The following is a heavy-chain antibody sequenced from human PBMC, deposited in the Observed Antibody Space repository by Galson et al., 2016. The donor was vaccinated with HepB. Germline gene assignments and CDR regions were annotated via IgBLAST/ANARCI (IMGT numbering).Heavy chain of an antibody. V-gene: IGHV3-30*18. CDR2: IPYDGSYK. D-gene: IGHD1-26*01. Sequence: SLRLSCAASGFTFSDYGMHWVRQAPGKGLEWVALIPYDGSYKYFADSVKGRFTISRDNVKNTVYLRMNSLRIEDTAMYYCAKDEIMGANTDPSFDFWGQGTLVSVSS. CDR3: AKDEIMGANTDPSFDF. J-gene: IGHJ4*02. CDR1: GFTFSDYG.